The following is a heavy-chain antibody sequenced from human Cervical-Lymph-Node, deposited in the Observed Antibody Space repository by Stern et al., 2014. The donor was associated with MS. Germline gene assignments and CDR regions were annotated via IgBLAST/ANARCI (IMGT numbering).Heavy chain of an antibody. Sequence: VQLVESGAEVKRPESSVKVSCKASGGSLSTLDISWARQAPGQGLEWVGEIKPLFGTANYAQKFKGRVTITADESTSTVYMELISLKSEDTAIYFCARHQAGIAANWGQGTLVTVTS. V-gene: IGHV1-69*01. CDR1: GGSLSTLD. D-gene: IGHD6-13*01. CDR3: ARHQAGIAAN. CDR2: IKPLFGTA. J-gene: IGHJ4*02.